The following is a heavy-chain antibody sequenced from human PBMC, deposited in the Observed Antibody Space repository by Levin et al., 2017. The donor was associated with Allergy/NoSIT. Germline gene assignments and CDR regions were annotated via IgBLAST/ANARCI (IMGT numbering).Heavy chain of an antibody. Sequence: SCAVSGYSISSRNWWGWIRQPPGKGLEWIGYIYYSGSTYYNPSLKSRVTMSVDTSKNQFSLKLSSVTAVDTAVYYCARVLGYCSGGSCYPDAFDIWGQGTMVTVSS. D-gene: IGHD2-15*01. CDR3: ARVLGYCSGGSCYPDAFDI. V-gene: IGHV4-28*01. CDR2: IYYSGST. CDR1: GYSISSRNW. J-gene: IGHJ3*02.